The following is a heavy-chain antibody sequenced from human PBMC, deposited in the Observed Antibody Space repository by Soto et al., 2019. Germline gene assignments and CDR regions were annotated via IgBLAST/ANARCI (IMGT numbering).Heavy chain of an antibody. Sequence: GRSMRHSCAASGFTFSSYSMNWVRQAQGKGLEWVTYISGSGSTTYYADSVKGRFNIFRDNAKNSLYLQMNSLRDEDTAVYYCAREGFDIDPPAFDYWGQGTPVTVSS. CDR1: GFTFSSYS. D-gene: IGHD2-15*01. J-gene: IGHJ4*02. V-gene: IGHV3-48*02. CDR2: ISGSGSTT. CDR3: AREGFDIDPPAFDY.